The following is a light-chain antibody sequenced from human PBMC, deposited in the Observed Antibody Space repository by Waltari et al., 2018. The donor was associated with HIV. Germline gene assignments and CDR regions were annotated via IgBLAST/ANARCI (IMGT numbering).Light chain of an antibody. V-gene: IGLV4-69*01. CDR3: QTWGAGTVV. J-gene: IGLJ2*01. CDR1: SAHSTYA. Sequence: QLVLTQSPSASASLGASVQLTCTLSSAHSTYAIAWHQQQPDQGPHYLMKLNSDGSHRKGDGIPDRFSGSASGAERYLTISNVQSEDEGIYYCQTWGAGTVVFGGGTKLSVL. CDR2: LNSDGSH.